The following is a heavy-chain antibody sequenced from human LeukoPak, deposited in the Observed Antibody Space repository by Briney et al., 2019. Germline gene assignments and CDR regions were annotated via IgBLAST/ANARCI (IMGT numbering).Heavy chain of an antibody. Sequence: GGSLRLSCSGSGFTFSSYDMSWVRQAPGKGLEWVSSISGDAVSKYYAESVRGRFTISRDNSKDTLYLQMNSLRAEDTALYFCTKDRHTSGCPKWSRPWGWGSLVIVSS. CDR1: GFTFSSYD. CDR2: ISGDAVSK. CDR3: TKDRHTSGCPKWSRP. D-gene: IGHD6-19*01. J-gene: IGHJ5*02. V-gene: IGHV3-23*01.